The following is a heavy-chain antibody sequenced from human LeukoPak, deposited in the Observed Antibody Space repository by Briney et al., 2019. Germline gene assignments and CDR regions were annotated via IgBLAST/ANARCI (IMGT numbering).Heavy chain of an antibody. D-gene: IGHD2-2*01. V-gene: IGHV4-30-4*08. J-gene: IGHJ4*02. CDR3: ARAPIKTTYQLPIDLFTRQQDATFDY. CDR1: GGSIGSGDYY. CDR2: IYYSGST. Sequence: SETLSLTCTVSGGSIGSGDYYWSWIRQPPGKGLEWIGYIYYSGSTYYNPSLKSRVTISVDTSKNQFSLKLSSVTAADTAVYYCARAPIKTTYQLPIDLFTRQQDATFDYWGQGTLVTVSS.